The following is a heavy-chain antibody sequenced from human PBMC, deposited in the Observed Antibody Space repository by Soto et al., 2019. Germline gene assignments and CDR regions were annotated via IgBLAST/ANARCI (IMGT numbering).Heavy chain of an antibody. CDR2: ISSTTTTI. CDR3: TRYPLRLAISQTYGMDV. V-gene: IGHV3-48*02. CDR1: GFAFSSFS. D-gene: IGHD2-21*01. J-gene: IGHJ6*02. Sequence: LQLVESGGGLVQPGGSLRLSCAASGFAFSSFSMNWVRQAPGKGLEWISYISSTTTTIYYADSVKGRFTISRDSAEKSLYLQINSLRYEDTAVYYCTRYPLRLAISQTYGMDVWGQGTTVNVSS.